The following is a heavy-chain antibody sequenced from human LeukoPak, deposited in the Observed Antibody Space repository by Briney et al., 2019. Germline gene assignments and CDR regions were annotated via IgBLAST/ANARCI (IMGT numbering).Heavy chain of an antibody. V-gene: IGHV5-51*01. CDR1: GYSFTSYW. D-gene: IGHD3-22*01. Sequence: GESLKISCKGSGYSFTSYWIGWVRQMPGKGLEWMGIIYPGDSDTRYSPSFQGQVTISADKSISTAYLQWSSLKASDTAMYYCARLGDPYYYDSSGYYWFDPWSQGTLVTVSS. CDR3: ARLGDPYYYDSSGYYWFDP. J-gene: IGHJ5*02. CDR2: IYPGDSDT.